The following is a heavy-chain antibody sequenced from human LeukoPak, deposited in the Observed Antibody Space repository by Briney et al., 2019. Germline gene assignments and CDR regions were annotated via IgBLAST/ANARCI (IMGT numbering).Heavy chain of an antibody. CDR1: GFTFSEYA. Sequence: GGSLRLSCAASGFTFSEYAMHWVRQAPGKGLQWVSTISDSSGDTYFANSVKGRFTISRDNSKNTLYLQMNSLRAEDTAVYYCAKDLMIVEEDAFDIWGQGTMVTVSS. J-gene: IGHJ3*02. V-gene: IGHV3-23*01. D-gene: IGHD3-22*01. CDR2: ISDSSGDT. CDR3: AKDLMIVEEDAFDI.